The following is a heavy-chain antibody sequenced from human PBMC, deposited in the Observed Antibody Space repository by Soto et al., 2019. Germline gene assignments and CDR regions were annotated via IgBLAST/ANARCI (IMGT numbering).Heavy chain of an antibody. V-gene: IGHV4-59*01. CDR2: IYYSGST. Sequence: QVQLQESGPGLVKPSETLSLTCTVSGGSISSYYWSWIRQPPGKGLEWIGYIYYSGSTNYNPSLKSRVTISVDTSKNQFSLKLSSVTAADTAVYYCARHGKGGNSNWYFDLWGRGTLVTVSS. CDR1: GGSISSYY. J-gene: IGHJ2*01. CDR3: ARHGKGGNSNWYFDL. D-gene: IGHD2-21*02.